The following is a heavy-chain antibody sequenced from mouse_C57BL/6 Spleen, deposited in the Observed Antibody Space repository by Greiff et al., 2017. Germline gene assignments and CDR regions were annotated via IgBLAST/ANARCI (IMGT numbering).Heavy chain of an antibody. D-gene: IGHD4-1*01. CDR2: ISDGGSYT. CDR3: ARGEGRLTGMD. Sequence: EVKLVESGGGLVQPGGSLKLSCAASGFTFSSYAMSLVRQTPEKRLEWVATISDGGSYTYYPDNVKGRFTISRDNAKNNLYLQMSHLKSEDTAMYYCARGEGRLTGMDWGQGTLVTVAA. CDR1: GFTFSSYA. J-gene: IGHJ3*01. V-gene: IGHV5-4*03.